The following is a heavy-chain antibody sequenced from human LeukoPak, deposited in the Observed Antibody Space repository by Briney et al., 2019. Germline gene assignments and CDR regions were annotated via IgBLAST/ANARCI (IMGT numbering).Heavy chain of an antibody. Sequence: PGGSLRLSCAASGFTFSSYAMSWVRQAPGKGLEWVSAISGSGGSTYYADSVKGRFTISRDNSKNTLYLQMNSLRAEDTAVYYCAKDRPVEWLKEDYYYGMDVWGQGTTVTVSS. V-gene: IGHV3-23*01. D-gene: IGHD3-3*01. J-gene: IGHJ6*02. CDR3: AKDRPVEWLKEDYYYGMDV. CDR1: GFTFSSYA. CDR2: ISGSGGST.